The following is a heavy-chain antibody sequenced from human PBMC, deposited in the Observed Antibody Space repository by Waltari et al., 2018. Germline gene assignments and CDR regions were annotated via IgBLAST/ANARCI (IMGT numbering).Heavy chain of an antibody. CDR3: ASGNSHAFDL. V-gene: IGHV3-74*01. J-gene: IGHJ3*01. CDR1: GFTFSRYW. CDR2: INSDGSGT. Sequence: EVQLVESGGGLVQPGGSLRVSCPASGFTFSRYWMHWVRQVPGKGLVWVSRINSDGSGTSYADSAKGRFTISRDNAKNTLFLQMNSLRGEDTAVYYCASGNSHAFDLWGQGTMVTVSS. D-gene: IGHD1-7*01.